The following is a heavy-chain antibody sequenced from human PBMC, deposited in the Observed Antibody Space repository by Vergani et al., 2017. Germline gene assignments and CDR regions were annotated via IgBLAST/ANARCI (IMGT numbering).Heavy chain of an antibody. V-gene: IGHV4-30-4*08. CDR2: IYYSGST. Sequence: QVQLQESGPGLVKPSQTLSLTCTVSGGSISSGAYYWSWIRQPPGKGLQWIGYIYYSGSTYYNPSLKSRVTISVDTSKNQFSLKLSSVTAADTAVYYCARDAVREVRGFDYWGQGTLVTVSS. D-gene: IGHD3-10*01. J-gene: IGHJ4*02. CDR1: GGSISSGAYY. CDR3: ARDAVREVRGFDY.